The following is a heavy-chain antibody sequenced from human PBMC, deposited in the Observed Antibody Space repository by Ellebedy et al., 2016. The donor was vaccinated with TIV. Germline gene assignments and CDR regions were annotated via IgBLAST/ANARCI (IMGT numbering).Heavy chain of an antibody. Sequence: MPSETLSLTCTVSGGSISSYYWSLIRQPPGKGLEWIGYIYYSGSTNYNPSLKSRVTISVDTSKNQVSLKLSSVTAADTAVYYCARLETTNCDLWGRGTLVTVSS. D-gene: IGHD1/OR15-1a*01. CDR2: IYYSGST. J-gene: IGHJ2*01. CDR1: GGSISSYY. V-gene: IGHV4-59*01. CDR3: ARLETTNCDL.